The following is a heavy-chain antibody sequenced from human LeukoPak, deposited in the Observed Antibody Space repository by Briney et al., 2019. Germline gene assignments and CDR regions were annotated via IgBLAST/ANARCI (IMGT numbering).Heavy chain of an antibody. Sequence: GGSLRLSCAASGFTFDDYGMSWVRQAPGKGLEWVSGINWNGGSTGYADSVKGRFTISRDNAKNSLYLQMNSLRAEDTALYYCARGKWGHYYDSSGYSNWFDPWGQGTLVTVSS. CDR1: GFTFDDYG. CDR3: ARGKWGHYYDSSGYSNWFDP. J-gene: IGHJ5*02. D-gene: IGHD3-22*01. V-gene: IGHV3-20*04. CDR2: INWNGGST.